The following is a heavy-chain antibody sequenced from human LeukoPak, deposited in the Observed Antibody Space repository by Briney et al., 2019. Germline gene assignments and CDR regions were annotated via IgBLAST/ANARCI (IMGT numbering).Heavy chain of an antibody. CDR2: ISGSGGST. D-gene: IGHD2-15*01. J-gene: IGHJ6*02. CDR3: ARALSYCSGGSCYSKGWDYYGMDV. V-gene: IGHV3-23*01. Sequence: GGSLRLSCAASGFTFSSYAMSWVRQAPGKGLEWVSAISGSGGSTYYADSVKGRFTISRDNSKNTLYLQMNSLRAEDTAVYYCARALSYCSGGSCYSKGWDYYGMDVWGQGTTVTVSS. CDR1: GFTFSSYA.